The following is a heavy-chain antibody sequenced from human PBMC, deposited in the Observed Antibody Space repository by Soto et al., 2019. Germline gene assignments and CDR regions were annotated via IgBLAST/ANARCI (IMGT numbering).Heavy chain of an antibody. Sequence: EVQLEESGGDLVQPGRSLRLSCAGSGFTFDDYAMHWVRQAPGKGLGWVSGIDWNGGTTGYADSMKGGFTNSKDNAKNSLYLQMDSLRNEYMALYYCAKCGSSRVESGRDVWGQGTTVTLSS. CDR2: IDWNGGTT. CDR3: AKCGSSRVESGRDV. D-gene: IGHD5-12*01. CDR1: GFTFDDYA. J-gene: IGHJ6*02. V-gene: IGHV3-9*03.